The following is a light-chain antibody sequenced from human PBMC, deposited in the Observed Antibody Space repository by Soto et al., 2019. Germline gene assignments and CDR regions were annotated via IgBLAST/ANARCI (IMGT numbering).Light chain of an antibody. CDR2: SNN. V-gene: IGLV1-47*02. CDR3: AAWDDSLSAVV. Sequence: QSVLTQPPSASGTHGQTVTISCSGSSSNIGSNYVYWYQQLPGTAPKLIIYSNNQRPSGVPDPFSGSKSGPSASLAISGLPSEDEADYYCAAWDDSLSAVVFGGGTELNVL. J-gene: IGLJ2*01. CDR1: SSNIGSNY.